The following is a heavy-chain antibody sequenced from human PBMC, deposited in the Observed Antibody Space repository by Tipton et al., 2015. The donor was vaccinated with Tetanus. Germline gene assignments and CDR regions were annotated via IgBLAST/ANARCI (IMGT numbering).Heavy chain of an antibody. D-gene: IGHD4-23*01. J-gene: IGHJ2*01. CDR1: GGSISSYY. CDR3: ARSMAHDYGGKDYWYFDL. CDR2: IYYSGST. V-gene: IGHV4-59*01. Sequence: LRLSCTVSGGSISSYYWSWIRQPPGKGLEWIGYIYYSGSTNYNPSLKSRVTISVDTSKNQFSLKLSSVTAADTAVYYCARSMAHDYGGKDYWYFDLWGRGTLVTVSS.